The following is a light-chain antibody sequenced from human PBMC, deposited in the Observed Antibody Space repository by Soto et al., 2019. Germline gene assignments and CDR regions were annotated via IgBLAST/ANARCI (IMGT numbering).Light chain of an antibody. J-gene: IGKJ3*01. V-gene: IGKV1-39*01. CDR2: VAS. Sequence: DIQMTQSPSSLSASVGDRVTITCRASQSISSYLNWYQQKPGKAPNLLIYVASSLQSGVPSKFSGSGSGTDFTLTISSLQPEDFATYYCQQSYSSPFTFCPGTKVDI. CDR1: QSISSY. CDR3: QQSYSSPFT.